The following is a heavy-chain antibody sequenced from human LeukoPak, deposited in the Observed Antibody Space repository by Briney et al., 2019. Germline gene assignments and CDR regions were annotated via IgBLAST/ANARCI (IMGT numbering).Heavy chain of an antibody. CDR1: GFTFSDYY. V-gene: IGHV3-11*04. D-gene: IGHD5-18*01. CDR3: ASRVWIQLWLDAFDI. CDR2: ISSSGSTI. J-gene: IGHJ3*02. Sequence: GGSLRLSCAASGFTFSDYYMSWIRQAPGKGLEGVSYISSSGSTIYYADSVKGRFTISRDNAKNSLYLQMNSLRAEDTAVYYCASRVWIQLWLDAFDIWGQGTMVTVSS.